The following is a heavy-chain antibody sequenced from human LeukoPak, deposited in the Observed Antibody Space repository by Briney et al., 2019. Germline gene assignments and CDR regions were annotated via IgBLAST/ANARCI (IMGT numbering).Heavy chain of an antibody. V-gene: IGHV3-23*01. CDR2: ICRRGYSA. Sequence: GGSLRLSCAASGFTFSSYDMSWVRQAPGKGLEWVSGICRRGYSAYYADSLKGRVTISRDNSKTALYLQINSLSAEDTDVYYCVKDLCGSNNGWYMSAHWGQGTLVTVSS. CDR1: GFTFSSYD. CDR3: VKDLCGSNNGWYMSAH. D-gene: IGHD6-19*01. J-gene: IGHJ4*02.